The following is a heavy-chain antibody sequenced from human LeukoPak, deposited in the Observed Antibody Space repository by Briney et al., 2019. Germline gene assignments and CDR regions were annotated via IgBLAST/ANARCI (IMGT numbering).Heavy chain of an antibody. V-gene: IGHV4-34*01. CDR1: GGFFSGFY. J-gene: IGHJ6*03. Sequence: SETLSLTCAVYGGFFSGFYWTWIRQSPGKGLEWIGEINHSGSAKYNPSLKSRVSISVDMSKNEVFLELRSVTAADAALYYCARGTNDALSSGYSGGFYYLDVWGTGTTVIVSS. CDR3: ARGTNDALSSGYSGGFYYLDV. D-gene: IGHD3-3*01. CDR2: INHSGSA.